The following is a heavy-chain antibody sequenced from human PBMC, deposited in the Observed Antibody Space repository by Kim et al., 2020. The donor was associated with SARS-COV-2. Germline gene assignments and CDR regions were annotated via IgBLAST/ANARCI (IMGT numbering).Heavy chain of an antibody. V-gene: IGHV4-39*07. J-gene: IGHJ4*02. CDR3: ARDRGGGYFDY. D-gene: IGHD2-15*01. Sequence: SETLSLTCTVSGGSISSSSYYWGWIRQPPGKGLEWIGSIYYSGSTYYNPSLKSRVTISVDTSKNQFSLKLSSVTAADTAVYYCARDRGGGYFDYWGQGTL. CDR2: IYYSGST. CDR1: GGSISSSSYY.